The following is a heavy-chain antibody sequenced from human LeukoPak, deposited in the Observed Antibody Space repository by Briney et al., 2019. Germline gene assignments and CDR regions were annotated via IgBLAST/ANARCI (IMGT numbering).Heavy chain of an antibody. CDR1: GFTFSSYA. D-gene: IGHD5-24*01. J-gene: IGHJ4*02. CDR3: ARSPVEMATIIDY. Sequence: QPGRSLRLSCAASGFTFSSYAMHWVRQAPGKGLEWVAVISYDGSNKYYADSVKGRFTISRDNSKNTLYLQMNSLRAEDTAVYYCARSPVEMATIIDYWGQGTLVTVSS. CDR2: ISYDGSNK. V-gene: IGHV3-30-3*01.